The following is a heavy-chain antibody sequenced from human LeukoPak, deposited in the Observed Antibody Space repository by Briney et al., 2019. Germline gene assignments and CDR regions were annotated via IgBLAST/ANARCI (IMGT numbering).Heavy chain of an antibody. CDR1: GFTFSNYP. CDR2: ISGGGAST. Sequence: GGSLRLSCAASGFTFSNYPMSWVRQAPGKGLEWVSAISGGGASTYYTDSVKGRFTISRDNSKNTLYLQMNSLRAEDTAVYYCARDRRWELPPSNWFDPWGQGTLVTVSS. V-gene: IGHV3-23*01. CDR3: ARDRRWELPPSNWFDP. J-gene: IGHJ5*02. D-gene: IGHD1-26*01.